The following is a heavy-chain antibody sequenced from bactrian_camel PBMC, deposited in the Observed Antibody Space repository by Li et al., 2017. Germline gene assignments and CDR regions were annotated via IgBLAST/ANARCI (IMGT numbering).Heavy chain of an antibody. D-gene: IGHD1*01. CDR3: ATRVREVAVGKGETVSAGTRMRRESRDDCTLRTRFGR. V-gene: IGHV3S36*01. J-gene: IGHJ4*01. CDR1: GFTFDDYA. Sequence: DVQLVESGGGLVQPGGSLRLSCAASGFTFDDYAMGWIRQAPGKGLEWVSSIHSGGGTTYYTDSMKARFTISRDNAKNTVYLQMNSLKPEDTAMYYCATRVREVAVGKGETVSAGTRMRRESRDDCTLRTRFGRWGHGTQVTVS. CDR2: IHSGGGTT.